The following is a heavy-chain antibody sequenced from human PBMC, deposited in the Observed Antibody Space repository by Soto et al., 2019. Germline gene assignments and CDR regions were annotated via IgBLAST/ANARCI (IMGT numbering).Heavy chain of an antibody. V-gene: IGHV3-53*01. CDR2: IYSGGST. J-gene: IGHJ4*02. CDR3: ARASFGALFDY. CDR1: GFTVSSNY. Sequence: EVQLVESGGGLIQPGGSLRLSCAASGFTVSSNYMSWVRQAPGKGLEWVSVIYSGGSTYYADSVKGRFTISRDNSKNPVYLQMNSLIAENTAVYYCARASFGALFDYWGQGTLVTVSS. D-gene: IGHD3-10*01.